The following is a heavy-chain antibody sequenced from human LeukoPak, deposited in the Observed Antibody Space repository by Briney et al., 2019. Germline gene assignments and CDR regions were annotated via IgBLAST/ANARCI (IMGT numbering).Heavy chain of an antibody. CDR1: GGSISSSSYY. CDR3: ARDRGGAKYWFDP. D-gene: IGHD3-10*01. Sequence: SETLSLTCTVSGGSISSSSYYWGWIRQPPGKGLEWVGSIYYSGSTYYNPSLKSRVTISVDMSKNQFSLKLSSVTAADTAVYYCARDRGGAKYWFDPWGQGTLVTVSS. V-gene: IGHV4-39*07. J-gene: IGHJ5*02. CDR2: IYYSGST.